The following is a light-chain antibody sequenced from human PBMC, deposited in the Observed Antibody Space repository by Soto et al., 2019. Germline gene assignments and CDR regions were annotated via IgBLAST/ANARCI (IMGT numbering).Light chain of an antibody. CDR2: RAS. V-gene: IGKV3-15*01. CDR3: QQYNNWPRAT. J-gene: IGKJ4*01. CDR1: QVISSN. Sequence: EIVMTQSPATLSVSPGERATLSCRASQVISSNLAWYQQKLGQAPRLFIFRASSRATGIPARFSGSGSGTEFNMTISSLQSEDFAVYYCQQYNNWPRATFGGGTKVEIK.